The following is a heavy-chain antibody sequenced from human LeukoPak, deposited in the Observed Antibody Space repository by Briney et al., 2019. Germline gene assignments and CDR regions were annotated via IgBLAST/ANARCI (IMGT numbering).Heavy chain of an antibody. D-gene: IGHD2-15*01. Sequence: GASVKVSCKASGYTFTGYYMHWVRQAPGQGLEWMGWINPNSGGTNYAQKFQGRVTMTRDTSISTAYMELSRLRSDDTAVYYCARVGGSGYYYYYMDAWGKGTTVTISS. J-gene: IGHJ6*03. V-gene: IGHV1-2*02. CDR3: ARVGGSGYYYYYMDA. CDR2: INPNSGGT. CDR1: GYTFTGYY.